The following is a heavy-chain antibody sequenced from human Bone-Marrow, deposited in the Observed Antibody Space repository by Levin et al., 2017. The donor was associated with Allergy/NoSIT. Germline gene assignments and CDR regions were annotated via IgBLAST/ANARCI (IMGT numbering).Heavy chain of an antibody. CDR3: ARERELWHYMDV. V-gene: IGHV4-31*03. J-gene: IGHJ6*03. CDR1: GDSIRSGGDY. CDR2: IYYSGST. Sequence: SETLSLTCTVSGDSIRSGGDYWHWIRQHPGKGLEWIGYIYYSGSTYHNPSLKSRATISIDTSKNQFFLRLTSVSAADTAVYYCARERELWHYMDVWGKGTTVTVSS. D-gene: IGHD1-7*01.